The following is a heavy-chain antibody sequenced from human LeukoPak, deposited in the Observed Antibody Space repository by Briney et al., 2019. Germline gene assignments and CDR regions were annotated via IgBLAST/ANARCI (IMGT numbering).Heavy chain of an antibody. V-gene: IGHV3-23*01. CDR2: ISGSGTST. CDR1: GFTFSSYA. CDR3: AKARDYGPLFKWSHFDY. D-gene: IGHD4-17*01. J-gene: IGHJ4*02. Sequence: GGSLRLSCVASGFTFSSYAVSWVRQAPGKGLEWVSAISGSGTSTFYADSVKGRFTISRDNSKSTLYLRMNSLRAEDTAVYYCAKARDYGPLFKWSHFDYGGQGTLVTVSS.